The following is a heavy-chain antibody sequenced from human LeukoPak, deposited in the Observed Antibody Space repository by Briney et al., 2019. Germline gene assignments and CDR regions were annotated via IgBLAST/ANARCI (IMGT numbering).Heavy chain of an antibody. CDR3: AKDRYGDYSFDS. J-gene: IGHJ4*02. V-gene: IGHV3-23*01. CDR2: ISGSGAST. Sequence: PGGSLRLSCAASGFTFSSCAMNWVRQAPGKGLEWVSSISGSGASTYDADPVKGRFTISRDNSKNTLYLQMNSLRAEDTAIYYCAKDRYGDYSFDSWGQGTLVTVSS. CDR1: GFTFSSCA. D-gene: IGHD4-17*01.